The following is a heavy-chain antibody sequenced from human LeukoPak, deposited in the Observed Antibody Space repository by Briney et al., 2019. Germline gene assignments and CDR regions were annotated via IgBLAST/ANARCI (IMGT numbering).Heavy chain of an antibody. CDR3: ASDSQSSVYYF. CDR1: GGSFSLYH. Sequence: PSETLSLTCAVYGGSFSLYHWSWIRQSPGKGLEWIGEVNRWGSTNYNPSLKSRVTISVDTSKNQFSLNLRSPTAADTAVYYCASDSQSSVYYFWGQGALVTVSS. J-gene: IGHJ4*02. D-gene: IGHD6-25*01. CDR2: VNRWGST. V-gene: IGHV4-34*01.